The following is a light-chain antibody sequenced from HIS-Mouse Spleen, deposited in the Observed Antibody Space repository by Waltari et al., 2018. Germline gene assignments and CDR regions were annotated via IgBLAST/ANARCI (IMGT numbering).Light chain of an antibody. Sequence: QSVLTQPPSASGTPGQRVTISCSGSSANIGSNTVNWYQQLPGTAPKLLMYSNNQRPSGVLDRFSGSKSGTSASLAISGLQSEDEADYYCAAWDDSRNGWVFGGGTKLTVL. CDR2: SNN. CDR3: AAWDDSRNGWV. CDR1: SANIGSNT. V-gene: IGLV1-44*01. J-gene: IGLJ3*02.